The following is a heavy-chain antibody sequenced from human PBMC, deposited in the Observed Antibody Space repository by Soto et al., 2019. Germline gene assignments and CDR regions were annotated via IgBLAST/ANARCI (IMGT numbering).Heavy chain of an antibody. D-gene: IGHD2-21*02. CDR1: GDSISSYY. J-gene: IGHJ6*02. CDR2: IHSSGST. V-gene: IGHV4-4*09. Sequence: KPSETLSLTCTVSGDSISSYYWTWFRQPPGKGLEWIRYIHSSGSTNYNPSFKSRVTMSVGTSKNHFSLRLSSVTAADTAVYYCARFGRGDSYYGMDVWGQGTTVTVSS. CDR3: ARFGRGDSYYGMDV.